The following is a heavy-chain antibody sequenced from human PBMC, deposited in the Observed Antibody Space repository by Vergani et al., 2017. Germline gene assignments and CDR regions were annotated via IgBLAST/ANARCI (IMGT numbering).Heavy chain of an antibody. D-gene: IGHD3-10*01. CDR1: GFTFSSYA. CDR3: AKDWDYGSGTHLDY. V-gene: IGHV3-23*01. Sequence: EVQLLESGGGLVQPGGSLRLSCAASGFTFSSYAMSWVRQAPGKGLEWVSAISGRGGSTYYADSVKGRFTISRDNSKNTLYLQMNSLRAEDTAVYYCAKDWDYGSGTHLDYWGQGTLVTVSS. CDR2: ISGRGGST. J-gene: IGHJ4*02.